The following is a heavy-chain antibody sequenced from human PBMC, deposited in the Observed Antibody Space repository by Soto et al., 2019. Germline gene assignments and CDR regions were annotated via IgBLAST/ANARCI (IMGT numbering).Heavy chain of an antibody. Sequence: EVQLLESGGGLVQPGGSLRLSCAASGFTFSTYALSWVRQAPGKGLEWVSTIGVSGAGTFYADSVKGRFTISRDNSKNTVLLPVNSLRAEATAVYYCAKGGDYPHDAFDIWGPGTMVTVSS. V-gene: IGHV3-23*01. CDR2: IGVSGAGT. D-gene: IGHD4-17*01. J-gene: IGHJ3*02. CDR1: GFTFSTYA. CDR3: AKGGDYPHDAFDI.